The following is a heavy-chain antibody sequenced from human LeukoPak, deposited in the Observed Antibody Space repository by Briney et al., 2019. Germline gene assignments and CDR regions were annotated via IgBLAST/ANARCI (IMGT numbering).Heavy chain of an antibody. CDR1: GFTFSNYN. J-gene: IGHJ4*02. CDR2: ISSSSSYI. Sequence: SGGSLRLSCAASGFTFSNYNMTWVRQAPGKGLEWVSSISSSSSYIYYADSVKGRFTISRDNAKNSLYLQMNSLRAEDTAVYYCAISNYYDSSGSFDYWGQGTLVTVSS. CDR3: AISNYYDSSGSFDY. V-gene: IGHV3-21*01. D-gene: IGHD3-22*01.